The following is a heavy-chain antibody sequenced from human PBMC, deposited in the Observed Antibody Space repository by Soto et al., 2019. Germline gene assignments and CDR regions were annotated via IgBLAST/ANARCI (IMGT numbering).Heavy chain of an antibody. D-gene: IGHD3-22*01. CDR2: VVYDGSKK. J-gene: IGHJ4*02. V-gene: IGHV3-33*08. Sequence: QVQLVESGGGVAQPGRSLRLSCAASGFTFSNYGMDWVRQAPGKGLEWVAAVVYDGSKKYYADSVMGRFTVSRDNYKNTLFLEMNALRAEDTAVYYCARDRGYRRYFDSSGFWADSWGQGTLVTVSS. CDR3: ARDRGYRRYFDSSGFWADS. CDR1: GFTFSNYG.